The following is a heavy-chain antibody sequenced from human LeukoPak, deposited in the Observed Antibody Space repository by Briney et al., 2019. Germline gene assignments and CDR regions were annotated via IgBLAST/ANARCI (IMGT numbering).Heavy chain of an antibody. V-gene: IGHV3-30*04. D-gene: IGHD3/OR15-3a*01. J-gene: IGHJ4*02. CDR1: GFTFNTYA. Sequence: GGSLRLSCVASGFTFNTYAMHWVRQAPGKGLEWVSVIAYDGSTQYYADSVKGRFTISRDTPKNTVYLQMNSLRPEDTAVYYCVRGATVRGVGYDLPEFAFWGQGTLVTVSS. CDR3: VRGATVRGVGYDLPEFAF. CDR2: IAYDGSTQ.